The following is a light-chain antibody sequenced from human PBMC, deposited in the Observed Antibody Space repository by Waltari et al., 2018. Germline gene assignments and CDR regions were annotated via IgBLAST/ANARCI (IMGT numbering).Light chain of an antibody. CDR3: LQYDDFPMA. J-gene: IGKJ5*01. CDR2: DAS. Sequence: DIQMTQSPSSLSASWGDRVTITCQASQDITIRLNWYQQRPGKAPKLLIYDASNLERGVPSRYSGSGSGTDFSFTIANLLHEDIATYYCLQYDDFPMAFGQGTRLDIK. V-gene: IGKV1-33*01. CDR1: QDITIR.